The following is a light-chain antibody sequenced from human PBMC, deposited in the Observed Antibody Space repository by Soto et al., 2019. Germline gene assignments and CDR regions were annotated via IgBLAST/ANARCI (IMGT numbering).Light chain of an antibody. Sequence: QSVLTQPASVSGSPGQSITISCTGTSSDVGLYDYVSWYQQHPGKAPQLMIYAVSNRPSGVSNRFCASKSGNTASLFISGLQAEDEADYYGSSNTGDSSYVFGPGTRSPS. CDR3: SSNTGDSSYV. V-gene: IGLV2-14*01. CDR1: SSDVGLYDY. J-gene: IGLJ1*01. CDR2: AVS.